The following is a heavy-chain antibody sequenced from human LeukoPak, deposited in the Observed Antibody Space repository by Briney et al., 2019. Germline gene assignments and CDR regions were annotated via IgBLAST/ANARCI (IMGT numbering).Heavy chain of an antibody. J-gene: IGHJ4*02. D-gene: IGHD5-24*01. V-gene: IGHV3-33*01. Sequence: PGGSLRLSCAASGFTFSSYGIHWVRQAPGKGLEWVAIIWYDGSNTYYADSVKGRFTISRDNSKNTLYLQMNSLRAEDTAVYYCARSPRRDGYNYQIDYWGQGTLVTVSS. CDR2: IWYDGSNT. CDR3: ARSPRRDGYNYQIDY. CDR1: GFTFSSYG.